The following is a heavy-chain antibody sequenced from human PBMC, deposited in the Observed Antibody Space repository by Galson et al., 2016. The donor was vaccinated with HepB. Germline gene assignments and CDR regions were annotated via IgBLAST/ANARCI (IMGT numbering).Heavy chain of an antibody. CDR1: GYTFTSYY. J-gene: IGHJ6*02. CDR3: ARGADSSSYSYYYGVDV. Sequence: SVKVSCKASGYTFTSYYIHWVRQAPGQGLEWVGIINPSGGSTSYPQKFQGRLTLTRDTSTSTVYMELSSLRSEDTAVYYCARGADSSSYSYYYGVDVWGQATTVTVSS. D-gene: IGHD3-22*01. CDR2: INPSGGST. V-gene: IGHV1-46*01.